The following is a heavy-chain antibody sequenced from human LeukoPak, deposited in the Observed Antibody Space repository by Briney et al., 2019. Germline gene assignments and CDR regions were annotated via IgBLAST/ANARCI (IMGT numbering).Heavy chain of an antibody. CDR3: ARAYHSSWYLNWFDP. CDR1: GYTFTSYG. D-gene: IGHD6-13*01. Sequence: GASVKVSCKASGYTFTSYGISWVRQAPGQGLEWMGWISAYNGNTNYAQKFQGRVTMTTDTSTSTAYMELRSLRSDDTAVYYCARAYHSSWYLNWFDPWGQGTLVTVSS. V-gene: IGHV1-18*01. J-gene: IGHJ5*02. CDR2: ISAYNGNT.